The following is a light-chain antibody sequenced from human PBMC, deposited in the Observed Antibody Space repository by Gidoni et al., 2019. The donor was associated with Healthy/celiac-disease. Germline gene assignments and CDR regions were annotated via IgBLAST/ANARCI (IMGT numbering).Light chain of an antibody. V-gene: IGLV1-40*01. CDR1: SSNIGAGYD. CDR2: GNS. Sequence: SVPTQPPPVSGAPGQSVTIPCTGSSSNIGAGYDVHWYQQLPGTAPKPLTYGNSNRPSGVPDRFAGSKSGTSASLAITGLQAEDEADYYCQSYDSSLSGSVFGGGTKLTVL. J-gene: IGLJ3*02. CDR3: QSYDSSLSGSV.